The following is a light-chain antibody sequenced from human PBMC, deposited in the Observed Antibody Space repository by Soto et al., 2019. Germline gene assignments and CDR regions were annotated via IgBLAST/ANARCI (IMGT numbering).Light chain of an antibody. Sequence: QSVLTQPASVSGSPGQSITISCTGTSSDVGAYNYVSWYQQHPGKAPKLMIFEVRNRPSGVSNRFSGSKSGNTASLTISGLQAEDEADYYCSSYTSRSTLVFGGGTKITVL. CDR3: SSYTSRSTLV. CDR2: EVR. J-gene: IGLJ3*02. V-gene: IGLV2-14*01. CDR1: SSDVGAYNY.